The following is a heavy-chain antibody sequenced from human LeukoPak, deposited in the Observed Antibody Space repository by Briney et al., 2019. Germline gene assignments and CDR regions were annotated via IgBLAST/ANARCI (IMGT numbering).Heavy chain of an antibody. Sequence: GGTLRLSCAASGFTFSSYEMDWVCHAQGPGLELVSYISSSGSTIYYADSVKGRFTISTDNAKNSLYLQVHSLRAEGRAVYYCSRRIRWYTALDVWGQGTMVTVSS. V-gene: IGHV3-48*03. D-gene: IGHD4-23*01. CDR3: SRRIRWYTALDV. CDR2: ISSSGSTI. CDR1: GFTFSSYE. J-gene: IGHJ3*01.